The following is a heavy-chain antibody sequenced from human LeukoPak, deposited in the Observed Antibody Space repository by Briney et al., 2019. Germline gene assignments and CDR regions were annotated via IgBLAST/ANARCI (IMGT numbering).Heavy chain of an antibody. CDR1: GYTFTSYD. J-gene: IGHJ6*02. D-gene: IGHD2-21*02. V-gene: IGHV1-8*01. Sequence: ASVKVSCKASGYTFTSYDINWVRQATGQGLEWMGWMKPNRGNTGYAQKFQGRVTMTRNTSISTAYMELSSLRSEDTAVYYCARAVVVTATTYGMDVWGQGTTVTVSS. CDR3: ARAVVVTATTYGMDV. CDR2: MKPNRGNT.